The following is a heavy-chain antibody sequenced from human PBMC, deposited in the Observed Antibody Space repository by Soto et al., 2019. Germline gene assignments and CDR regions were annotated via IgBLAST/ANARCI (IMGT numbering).Heavy chain of an antibody. CDR2: TYYMSKWYY. CDR3: ARDGSSSGEEFDY. J-gene: IGHJ4*02. V-gene: IGHV6-1*01. CDR1: GDSVSSNSAA. D-gene: IGHD6-6*01. Sequence: PSQTLSLTCAISGDSVSSNSAAWNWVRQSPSRGLEWLGRTYYMSKWYYDYAVSVKSRITINPDTSKNQFSLQLNSVAPEDTAVYYCARDGSSSGEEFDYWGQGTPVTVSS.